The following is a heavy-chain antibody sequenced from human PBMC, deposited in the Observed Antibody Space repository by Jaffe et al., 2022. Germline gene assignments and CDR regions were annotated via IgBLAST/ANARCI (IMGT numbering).Heavy chain of an antibody. J-gene: IGHJ4*02. Sequence: QVQLVQSGAEVKKPGASVWVSCKASGYTFTGYSIHWVRQAPGQRLEWMGRINPNSGDTNYAQKFQGRVTMTRDTSFSSAYMELSRLRSDDTAVYYCARSFPGCSSATCLKPTFFDFWGQGTLVTVSS. CDR2: INPNSGDT. CDR3: ARSFPGCSSATCLKPTFFDF. CDR1: GYTFTGYS. D-gene: IGHD2-2*01. V-gene: IGHV1-2*06.